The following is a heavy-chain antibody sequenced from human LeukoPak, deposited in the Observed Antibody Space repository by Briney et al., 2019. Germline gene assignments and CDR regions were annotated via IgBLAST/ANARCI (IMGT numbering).Heavy chain of an antibody. CDR3: AKVGGRNYSKDAFDI. D-gene: IGHD3-16*01. J-gene: IGHJ3*02. CDR1: GYALSNYG. V-gene: IGHV1-18*01. Sequence: ASVKVSCKASGYALSNYGLSWVRQAPGQGLEWMGWISGNNGDTNYAQKVEGRVTMTTDTSTNTASMELRSLISDDTAIYYCAKVGGRNYSKDAFDIWGQGTMLTVSS. CDR2: ISGNNGDT.